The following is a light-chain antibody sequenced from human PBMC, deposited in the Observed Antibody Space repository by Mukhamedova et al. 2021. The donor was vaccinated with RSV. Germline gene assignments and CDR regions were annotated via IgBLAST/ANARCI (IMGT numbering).Light chain of an antibody. Sequence: WYQRRVHGKAPNLLIYRASTLESGVPSRFTGSGSGTEFTLTINSLQPDDLATYYCQQYHTYSATFGQGTKVEIK. V-gene: IGKV1-5*03. CDR2: RAS. CDR3: QQYHTYSAT. J-gene: IGKJ1*01.